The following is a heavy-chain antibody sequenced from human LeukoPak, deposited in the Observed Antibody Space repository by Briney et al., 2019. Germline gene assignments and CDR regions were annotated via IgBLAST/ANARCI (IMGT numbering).Heavy chain of an antibody. CDR2: ISSSSSYI. D-gene: IGHD5-18*01. CDR1: GFTFSSYS. J-gene: IGHJ6*03. CDR3: AREGTAMGYYYYYMDV. V-gene: IGHV3-21*01. Sequence: GGSLRLSCAASGFTFSSYSMNWVRQAPGKGLEWVSPISSSSSYIYYADSVKGRFTISRDNAKNSLYLQMNSLRAEDTAVYYCAREGTAMGYYYYYMDVWGKGTTVTVSS.